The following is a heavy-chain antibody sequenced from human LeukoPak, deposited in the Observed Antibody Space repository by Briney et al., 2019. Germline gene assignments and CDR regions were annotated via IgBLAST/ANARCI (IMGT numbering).Heavy chain of an antibody. CDR2: INPNSGGT. CDR3: ASSYGSGSYWMFGY. CDR1: GYTFTGYY. J-gene: IGHJ4*02. Sequence: VASVKVSCKASGYTFTGYYMHWVRQAPGQGLEWMGWINPNSGGTNYAQKFQGRVTMTRDTSISTAYMELSRLRSDDTAVYYCASSYGSGSYWMFGYWGQGTLVTVSS. V-gene: IGHV1-2*02. D-gene: IGHD3-10*01.